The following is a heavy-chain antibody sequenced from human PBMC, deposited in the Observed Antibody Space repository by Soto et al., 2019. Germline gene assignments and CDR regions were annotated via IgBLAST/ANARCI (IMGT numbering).Heavy chain of an antibody. J-gene: IGHJ5*02. CDR1: GFTFSSYS. CDR3: ARVFTDPTNDYGDYPNWFDP. D-gene: IGHD4-17*01. V-gene: IGHV3-21*01. CDR2: ISSSSSYI. Sequence: GGSLRLSCAASGFTFSSYSMNWVRQAPGKGLEWVSSISSSSSYIYYADSVKGRFTISRDNAKNSLYLQMNSLRAEDTAVYYCARVFTDPTNDYGDYPNWFDPWGQGTLVTVSS.